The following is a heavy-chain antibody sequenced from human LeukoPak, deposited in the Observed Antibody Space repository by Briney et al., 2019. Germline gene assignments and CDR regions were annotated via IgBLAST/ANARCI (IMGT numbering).Heavy chain of an antibody. CDR3: ARGPRVGYYDSSGYYHYYFYMDV. V-gene: IGHV5-51*01. Sequence: GESLKISCKGSGNSFTSCWIGWVRQMPGKGLEWMGIIYPGDSDTRYSPSFQGQVTISADKSIGTAYLQWSSLKAAETAVYYCARGPRVGYYDSSGYYHYYFYMDVWGKGTTVTISS. CDR2: IYPGDSDT. D-gene: IGHD3-22*01. J-gene: IGHJ6*03. CDR1: GNSFTSCW.